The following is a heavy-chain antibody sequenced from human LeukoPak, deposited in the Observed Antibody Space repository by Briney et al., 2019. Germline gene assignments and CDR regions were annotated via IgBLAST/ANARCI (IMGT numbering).Heavy chain of an antibody. V-gene: IGHV4-34*01. Sequence: SETLSLTCAVYGGSFSGYYWSWIRQPPGKGLEWIGEINHSGSTNYNPSLKSRVTISVDTSKNQFSLKLSSVIAADTAVYYCARGVGPTTAQSTFDYWGQGALVTVSS. CDR3: ARGVGPTTAQSTFDY. CDR1: GGSFSGYY. J-gene: IGHJ4*02. CDR2: INHSGST. D-gene: IGHD1-26*01.